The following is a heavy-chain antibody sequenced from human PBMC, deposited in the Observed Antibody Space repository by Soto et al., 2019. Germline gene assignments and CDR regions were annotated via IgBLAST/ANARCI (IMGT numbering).Heavy chain of an antibody. Sequence: PSEPLPLTCTVSGGSISSVGYYWSRIRQHPGKGLEWIGYIYYSGSTYYSPSLKSRVTISVDTSKNQFSLKLSSVTAADTAVYYCARWDSSGYPFDYWGQGTLVTVSS. CDR2: IYYSGST. V-gene: IGHV4-31*03. CDR1: GGSISSVGYY. CDR3: ARWDSSGYPFDY. J-gene: IGHJ4*02. D-gene: IGHD3-22*01.